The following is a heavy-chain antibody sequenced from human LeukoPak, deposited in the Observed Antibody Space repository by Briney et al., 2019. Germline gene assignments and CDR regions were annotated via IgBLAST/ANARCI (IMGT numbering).Heavy chain of an antibody. CDR2: ISGSGGNT. V-gene: IGHV3-23*01. CDR1: GFTFGNYA. CDR3: AKDRSGWYVWDF. D-gene: IGHD6-19*01. J-gene: IGHJ4*02. Sequence: QAGGSLGLSCAASGFTFGNYAMSWVRRAPGKGLEWVSAISGSGGNTYYADSVKGRFTISRDNSKNTLYLQVNSLRAEDTAVYYCAKDRSGWYVWDFWGQGTLVTVSS.